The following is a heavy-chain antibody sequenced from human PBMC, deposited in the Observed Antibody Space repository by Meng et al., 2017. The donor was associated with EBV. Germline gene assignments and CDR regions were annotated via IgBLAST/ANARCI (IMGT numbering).Heavy chain of an antibody. V-gene: IGHV1-8*01. CDR1: GYTFTSSD. CDR2: MNPNSGNT. CDR3: ARGPYYYDSSGYYYGEFDP. J-gene: IGHJ5*02. D-gene: IGHD3-22*01. Sequence: QVQLVQSGGEVKKPGASVEVSCKASGYTFTSSDINGVRQATGQGIEWMGWMNPNSGNTGYAQKFQGRVTMTRNTSISTAYMELSSLRSEDTAVYYCARGPYYYDSSGYYYGEFDPWGQGTLVTVSS.